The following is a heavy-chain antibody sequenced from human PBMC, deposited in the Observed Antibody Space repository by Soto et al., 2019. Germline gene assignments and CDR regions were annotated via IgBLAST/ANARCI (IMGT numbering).Heavy chain of an antibody. J-gene: IGHJ4*02. CDR3: ARPNGDQWLGDFDY. CDR1: GFTFRSYW. D-gene: IGHD6-19*01. Sequence: EVQLVESGGGLVQPGGSLRLSCAASGFTFRSYWMNWVRQAPGKGLEWVANIKPDGSEQYYVQSAKGRFTISRDNARNSRDLQMNNLRADDTAVYYCARPNGDQWLGDFDYWGQGPLVTVSS. CDR2: IKPDGSEQ. V-gene: IGHV3-7*01.